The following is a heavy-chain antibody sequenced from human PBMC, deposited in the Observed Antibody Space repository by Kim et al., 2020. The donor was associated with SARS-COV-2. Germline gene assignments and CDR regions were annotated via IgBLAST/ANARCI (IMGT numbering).Heavy chain of an antibody. J-gene: IGHJ4*02. CDR1: GFTISSHA. V-gene: IGHV3-30*04. Sequence: GGSLRLSCATSGFTISSHAMHWVRQAPGKGLEWVAVLSSVGSNKYYADSVKGRFTISGDNSDNTLYLQMNSLRPEDTAVYYCARSPQYDQWCFDCWGQGGLVTVSS. D-gene: IGHD2-15*01. CDR3: ARSPQYDQWCFDC. CDR2: LSSVGSNK.